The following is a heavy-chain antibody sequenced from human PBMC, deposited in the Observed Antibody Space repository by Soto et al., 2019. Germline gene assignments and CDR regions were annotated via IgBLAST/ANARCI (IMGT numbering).Heavy chain of an antibody. V-gene: IGHV1-69*13. CDR1: GGTFSSYA. CDR3: ARDRGYYDSSGYPLYFDY. Sequence: ASVKVSCKASGGTFSSYAISWVRQAPGQGXEWMGGIIPIFGTANYAQKFQGRVTITADESTSTAYMELSSLRSEDTAVYYCARDRGYYDSSGYPLYFDYWGQGTLVTVSS. CDR2: IIPIFGTA. D-gene: IGHD3-22*01. J-gene: IGHJ4*02.